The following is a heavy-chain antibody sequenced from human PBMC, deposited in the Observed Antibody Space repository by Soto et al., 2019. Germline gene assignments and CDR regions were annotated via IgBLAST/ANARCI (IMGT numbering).Heavy chain of an antibody. Sequence: EVQLVESGGGLVQPGGSLRLSCAASGFTFSSYWMSWVRQAPGKGLEWVANIKQDGSEKYYVDSVKGRFTISRDNAMNSLYLQMNSLRAEDTAVYYCARDFRITFGGVIVLYYYYGMDVWCQGTTVTVSS. J-gene: IGHJ6*02. CDR1: GFTFSSYW. CDR2: IKQDGSEK. CDR3: ARDFRITFGGVIVLYYYYGMDV. V-gene: IGHV3-7*05. D-gene: IGHD3-16*02.